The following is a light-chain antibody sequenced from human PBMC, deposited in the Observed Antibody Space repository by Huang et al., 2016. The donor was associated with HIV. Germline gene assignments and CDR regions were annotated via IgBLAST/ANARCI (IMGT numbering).Light chain of an antibody. J-gene: IGKJ4*01. CDR2: GAS. V-gene: IGKV3-20*01. Sequence: EIVLTQSPGTLSLSPGDRATLFCRASQNVSSSYLAWYQQKAGQAPRLLIYGASSRATGIPDRFTGSGSGTEFSLTISRLEPEDFALYHCQQYDNSPPLTFGGGTKVEMK. CDR3: QQYDNSPPLT. CDR1: QNVSSSY.